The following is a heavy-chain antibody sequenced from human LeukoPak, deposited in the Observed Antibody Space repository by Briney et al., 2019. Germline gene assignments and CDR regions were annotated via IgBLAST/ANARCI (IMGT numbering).Heavy chain of an antibody. Sequence: PGGSLRLSCAAPGFTFSRSAMTWVRQTPGKGLDWVSSISSPGNTYYADSVKGRFTISRDNSKNMLYLQMNSLRAEDTAVYYCVKGRISEDGLDFWGQGTLVTVSS. CDR3: VKGRISEDGLDF. CDR1: GFTFSRSA. J-gene: IGHJ4*02. D-gene: IGHD6-13*01. V-gene: IGHV3-23*01. CDR2: ISSPGNT.